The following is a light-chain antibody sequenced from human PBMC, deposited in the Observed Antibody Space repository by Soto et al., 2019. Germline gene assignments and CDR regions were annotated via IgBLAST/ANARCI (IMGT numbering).Light chain of an antibody. J-gene: IGLJ3*02. Sequence: QSVLTQPPSASGTPGQRVTMSVSGENSNIGSNWVYWYQQLPGAGPKLLINRNDQRPSGVPDRFSGSKSGTSASLAISGLRSEDEADYYCAAWDDSLSGLVFGGGTQLTVL. CDR3: AAWDDSLSGLV. V-gene: IGLV1-47*01. CDR2: RND. CDR1: NSNIGSNW.